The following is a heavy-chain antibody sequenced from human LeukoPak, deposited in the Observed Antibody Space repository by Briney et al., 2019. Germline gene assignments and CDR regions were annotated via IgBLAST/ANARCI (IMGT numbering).Heavy chain of an antibody. CDR1: GFTFSSYS. D-gene: IGHD2-21*01. CDR2: ISSSSSYI. J-gene: IGHJ4*02. V-gene: IGHV3-21*01. Sequence: GGSLRLSCAASGFTFSSYSMNWVRQAPGKGLEWVSSISSSSSYIYYADSVKGRFTISRDNAKNSLYLQMNSLRAEDTAVYYCARGGISSVRDYFDYWGQGTLVTVSS. CDR3: ARGGISSVRDYFDY.